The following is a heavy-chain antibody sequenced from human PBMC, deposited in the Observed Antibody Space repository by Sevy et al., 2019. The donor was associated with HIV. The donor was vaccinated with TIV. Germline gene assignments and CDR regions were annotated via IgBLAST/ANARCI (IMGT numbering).Heavy chain of an antibody. CDR3: ARDFTVFGVVSGIDY. J-gene: IGHJ4*02. Sequence: GGSLRLSCAASGFTFRTYSMNWVRQAPGKGLEWLSSISDDSRYIYYSDSVKGRFTISRANAKNFLFLQMNNLRVEDTAICYCARDFTVFGVVSGIDYWGQANLVTVSS. CDR1: GFTFRTYS. V-gene: IGHV3-21*04. CDR2: ISDDSRYI. D-gene: IGHD3-3*01.